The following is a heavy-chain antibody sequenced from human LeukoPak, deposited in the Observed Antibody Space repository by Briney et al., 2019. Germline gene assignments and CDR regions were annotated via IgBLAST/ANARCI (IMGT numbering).Heavy chain of an antibody. Sequence: SVKVSCKASGGTFSSYAISWVRQASGQGLEWMGGIIPIFGTANYAQKFQGRVTITADESTSTAYMELSSLRSEDTAVYYCARRGRGEYQLLRDDYFDYWGQGTLVTVSS. D-gene: IGHD2-2*01. V-gene: IGHV1-69*01. J-gene: IGHJ4*02. CDR1: GGTFSSYA. CDR2: IIPIFGTA. CDR3: ARRGRGEYQLLRDDYFDY.